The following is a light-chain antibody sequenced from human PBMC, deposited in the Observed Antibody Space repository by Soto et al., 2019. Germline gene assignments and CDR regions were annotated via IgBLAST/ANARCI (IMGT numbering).Light chain of an antibody. V-gene: IGKV1-6*02. Sequence: AIQMTQSPSSRSASVGVRVTITCRASQGIRNDLGWYQQKPGKGPKLLIYAASSLHSGVPSRLSGSGSGTDFTLTIGSLQPEAFATYTCLQDYNYPPLTFGGGTKVEIK. CDR3: LQDYNYPPLT. J-gene: IGKJ4*01. CDR2: AAS. CDR1: QGIRND.